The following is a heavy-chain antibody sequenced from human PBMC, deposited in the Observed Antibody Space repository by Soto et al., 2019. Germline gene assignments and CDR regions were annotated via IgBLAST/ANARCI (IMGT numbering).Heavy chain of an antibody. D-gene: IGHD3-22*01. CDR2: INAGNGNT. Sequence: ASVKVSCKASGYTFTGYSMHWVRQAPGQRLEWMGWINAGNGNTKYSQKFQGRVTITRDTSASTAYMELSSLRSEDTAVYYCARYYYDSSGFDYWGQGTLVTVSS. CDR1: GYTFTGYS. V-gene: IGHV1-3*01. CDR3: ARYYYDSSGFDY. J-gene: IGHJ4*02.